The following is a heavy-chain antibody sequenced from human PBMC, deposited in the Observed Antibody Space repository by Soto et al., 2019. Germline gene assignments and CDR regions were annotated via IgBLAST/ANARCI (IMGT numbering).Heavy chain of an antibody. CDR3: ARAFGDRIYYFDY. CDR2: IYASGLT. Sequence: PGGSLRLSCAASGFTVSNNYMTWVRQAPGKGLEWVSVIYASGLTYYADSVKGRFTISRDKSKNTLYLQMNSLRAEDTAVYYCARAFGDRIYYFDYWGQGTLVTVSS. D-gene: IGHD3-10*01. J-gene: IGHJ4*02. CDR1: GFTVSNNY. V-gene: IGHV3-53*01.